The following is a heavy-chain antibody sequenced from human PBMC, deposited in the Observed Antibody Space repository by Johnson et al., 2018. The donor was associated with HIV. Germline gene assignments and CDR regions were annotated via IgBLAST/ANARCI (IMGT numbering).Heavy chain of an antibody. CDR1: AFTFSSYG. CDR2: ISYDGSNK. J-gene: IGHJ3*02. Sequence: QVQLVESGGGLVQPGRSLRLSCAASAFTFSSYGMHWVRQAPGKGLEWVAVISYDGSNKYYADSVKGRFTISRDNSKNTLYLQMNSLRAEDTAVYYCATELLRTEHDAFDIWGQGTMVTVSS. CDR3: ATELLRTEHDAFDI. V-gene: IGHV3-30*03. D-gene: IGHD3-10*01.